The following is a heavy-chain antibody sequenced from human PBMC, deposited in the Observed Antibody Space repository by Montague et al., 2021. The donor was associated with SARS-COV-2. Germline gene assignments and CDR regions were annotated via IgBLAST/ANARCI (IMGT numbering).Heavy chain of an antibody. J-gene: IGHJ6*02. D-gene: IGHD3-3*01. Sequence: SETLSLTCAVYSGSFSDYYWTWIRQSPGKGLERIGEINHTGSATYNPSLKGRGTLSRDTSKNQFSLKLQSVPPADTAVYYCSRGPVTISGVLVFISAAGHLDGWGPGTSVTVSS. CDR2: INHTGSA. V-gene: IGHV4-34*01. CDR1: SGSFSDYY. CDR3: SRGPVTISGVLVFISAAGHLDG.